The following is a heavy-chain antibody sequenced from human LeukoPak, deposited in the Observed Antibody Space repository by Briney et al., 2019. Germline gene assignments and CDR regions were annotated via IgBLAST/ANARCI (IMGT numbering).Heavy chain of an antibody. CDR1: GVSVSSGSFS. J-gene: IGHJ4*02. D-gene: IGHD3-9*01. V-gene: IGHV4-61*01. CDR3: AREKIDGYFPFGTFDS. Sequence: NPSETLSLTCSVSGVSVSSGSFSWSWIRQPPGKGLEWIVYIYYSGSTNYNPSLKTRVTISVDTSKNQFSLKLTSVTAADTAVYYCAREKIDGYFPFGTFDSWGQGTLVTVSS. CDR2: IYYSGST.